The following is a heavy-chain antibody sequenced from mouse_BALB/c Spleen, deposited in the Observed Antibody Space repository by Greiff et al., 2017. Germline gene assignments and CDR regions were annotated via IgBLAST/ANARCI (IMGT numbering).Heavy chain of an antibody. CDR2: IDPANGNT. V-gene: IGHV14-3*02. J-gene: IGHJ4*01. D-gene: IGHD1-1*01. CDR3: ARCPISYGSSPPYAMDY. Sequence: EVQLQQSGAELVKPGASVKLSCTASGFNIKDTYMHWVKQRPEQGLEWIGRIDPANGNTKYDPKFQGKATITADTSSNTAYLQLSSLTSEDTAVYYCARCPISYGSSPPYAMDYWGQGTSVTVSS. CDR1: GFNIKDTY.